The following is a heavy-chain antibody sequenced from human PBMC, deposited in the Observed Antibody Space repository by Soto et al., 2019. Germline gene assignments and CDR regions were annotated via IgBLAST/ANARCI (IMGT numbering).Heavy chain of an antibody. CDR3: APGQLEIARGFG. V-gene: IGHV4-31*11. J-gene: IGHJ4*02. CDR2: IYPSGST. D-gene: IGHD6-13*01. CDR1: GVSITSGDYY. Sequence: QVQLQESGPGLVKPSQTLSLTCAVSGVSITSGDYYWTWIRQHPGKGLEWIGYIYPSGSTYYNPSLKSRLTISIDTSKTQFSLQLSSVTAADTAVDYCAPGQLEIARGFGWGQGTLVTVSS.